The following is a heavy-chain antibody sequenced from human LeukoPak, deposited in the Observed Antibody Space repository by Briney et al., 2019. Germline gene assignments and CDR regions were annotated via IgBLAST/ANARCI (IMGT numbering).Heavy chain of an antibody. CDR1: GFTFSSYG. V-gene: IGHV3-30*18. J-gene: IGHJ4*02. CDR2: ISYDGSNK. D-gene: IGHD6-19*01. CDR3: AKGDSSGWTAFDY. Sequence: GGSLRLSCAASGFTFSSYGMHWVRQAPGKGLEWVAVISYDGSNKYYADSVKGQFTISRDNSKNTLYLQMNSLRAEDTAVYYCAKGDSSGWTAFDYWGQGTLVTVSS.